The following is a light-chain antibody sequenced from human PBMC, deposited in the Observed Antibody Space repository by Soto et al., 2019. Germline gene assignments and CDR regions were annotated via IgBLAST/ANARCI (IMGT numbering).Light chain of an antibody. CDR2: WAS. CDR1: QSVLYSPNNKNY. V-gene: IGKV4-1*01. CDR3: QQYYDPPRT. J-gene: IGKJ1*01. Sequence: DIVMTKSPDSLDVSLGERATINCKCSQSVLYSPNNKNYLAWYQQRPGQPPKLLIYWASSRESGVPDRFSGSGSGTDFTLTISSLQAEDVAVYYCQQYYDPPRTFGQGTKVEVK.